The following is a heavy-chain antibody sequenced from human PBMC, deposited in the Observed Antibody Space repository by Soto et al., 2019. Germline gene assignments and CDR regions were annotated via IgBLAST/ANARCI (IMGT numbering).Heavy chain of an antibody. D-gene: IGHD4-17*01. V-gene: IGHV3-33*01. Sequence: QVQLVESGGGVVQPGRSLRLSCAASGFTFSSYGMHWVRQAPGKGLEWVAVIWYDGSNKYYADSVKGRFTISGDNSKNTLYLQMNSLRAEDTAVYYCARDPATVTTRYYYGMDVWGQGTTVTVSS. CDR1: GFTFSSYG. J-gene: IGHJ6*02. CDR3: ARDPATVTTRYYYGMDV. CDR2: IWYDGSNK.